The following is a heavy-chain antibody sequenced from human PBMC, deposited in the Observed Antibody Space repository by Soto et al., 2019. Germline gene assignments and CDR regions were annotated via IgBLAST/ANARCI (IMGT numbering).Heavy chain of an antibody. CDR2: IYDTASA. D-gene: IGHD6-6*01. V-gene: IGHV4-31*03. Sequence: QVQLQESGPGLVKASQTLSLICNVSGESISSGGYYWSWIRHHPGKGLEWIGYIYDTASAYYNPSLKSRVTISMDTSKNHFAMKLSSVTAADTAVYYCARASSSSSAAGHWGQGTLITVSS. CDR1: GESISSGGYY. CDR3: ARASSSSSAAGH. J-gene: IGHJ4*02.